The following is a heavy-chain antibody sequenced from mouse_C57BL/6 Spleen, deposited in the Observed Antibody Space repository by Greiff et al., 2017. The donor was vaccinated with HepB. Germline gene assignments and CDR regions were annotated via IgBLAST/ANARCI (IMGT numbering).Heavy chain of an antibody. V-gene: IGHV7-3*01. Sequence: EVMLVESGGGLVQPGGSLSLSCAASGFTFTDYYMSWVRQPPGKALEWLGFIRNKANGYTTEYSASVKGRFTISRDNSQSILYLQMNALRAEDSATYYCARYIRDDYDAPLYAMDYWGQGTSVTVSS. D-gene: IGHD2-4*01. J-gene: IGHJ4*01. CDR2: IRNKANGYTT. CDR1: GFTFTDYY. CDR3: ARYIRDDYDAPLYAMDY.